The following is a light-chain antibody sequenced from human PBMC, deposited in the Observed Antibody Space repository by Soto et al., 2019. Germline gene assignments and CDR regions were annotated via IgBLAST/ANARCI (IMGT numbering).Light chain of an antibody. V-gene: IGKV3-11*01. Sequence: EIVLTQSPATLSLSPGERATLSCRASQSVSKCLAWYQQKPGQAPRLLIYDASARVTGIPARFSGSRSGTDFTLSISSLEPEDFAVYSCQQCSNWPPVTFGQGTRLEIK. J-gene: IGKJ5*01. CDR2: DAS. CDR3: QQCSNWPPVT. CDR1: QSVSKC.